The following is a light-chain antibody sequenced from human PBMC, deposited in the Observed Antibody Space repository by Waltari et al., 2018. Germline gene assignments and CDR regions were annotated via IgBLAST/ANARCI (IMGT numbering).Light chain of an antibody. CDR3: SSYTSSSIV. CDR1: SSDGGGYNY. Sequence: QSALTQPASVSGSPGQSITLSCTGTSSDGGGYNYVSWYQQHPGKAPKLIIYEVSNRPSGVSNRFSGSKSGNTASLTISGLQAEDEADYYCSSYTSSSIVFGGGTKLTVL. V-gene: IGLV2-14*01. J-gene: IGLJ2*01. CDR2: EVS.